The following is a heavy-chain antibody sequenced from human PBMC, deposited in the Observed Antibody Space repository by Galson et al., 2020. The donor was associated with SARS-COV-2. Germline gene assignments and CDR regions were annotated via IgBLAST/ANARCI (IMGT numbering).Heavy chain of an antibody. D-gene: IGHD5-18*01. CDR2: ISYDGSNK. J-gene: IGHJ4*02. Sequence: TGGSLRLSCAASGFTFSSYAMHWVRQAPGKGLEWVAVISYDGSNKYYADSVKGRFTISRDNSKNTLYLQMNSLRAEDTAVYYCARDLRNIQLWSYYFGYWGQGTLVTVSS. V-gene: IGHV3-30-3*01. CDR1: GFTFSSYA. CDR3: ARDLRNIQLWSYYFGY.